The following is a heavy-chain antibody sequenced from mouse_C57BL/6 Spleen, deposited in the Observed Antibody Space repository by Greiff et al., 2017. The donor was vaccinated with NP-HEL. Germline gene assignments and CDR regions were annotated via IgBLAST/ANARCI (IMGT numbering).Heavy chain of an antibody. CDR2: ISYSGST. J-gene: IGHJ1*03. CDR1: GYSITSDY. D-gene: IGHD2-4*01. V-gene: IGHV3-8*01. CDR3: ARGYDYDGLYWYFDV. Sequence: VQLKESGPGLAKPSQTLSLTCSVTGYSITSDYWNWIRKFPGNKLEYMGYISYSGSTYYNPSLKSRISITRDTSKNQYYLQLNSVTTEDTATYYCARGYDYDGLYWYFDVWGTGTTVTVSS.